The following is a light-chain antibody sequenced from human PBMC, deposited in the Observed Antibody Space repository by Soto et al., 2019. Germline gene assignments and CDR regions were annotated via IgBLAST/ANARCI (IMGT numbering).Light chain of an antibody. Sequence: QSVLTQPPSVSGAPGQRVTISCTGSSSNIGAGYDVHWYQQLPGTAPKLLIYGNSNRPSGVPDRFSGSKTGTSASLAITGLQDEEEAAYYCRHYDGSLRGAVVFGGGTKLTVL. CDR2: GNS. J-gene: IGLJ2*01. V-gene: IGLV1-40*01. CDR3: RHYDGSLRGAVV. CDR1: SSNIGAGYD.